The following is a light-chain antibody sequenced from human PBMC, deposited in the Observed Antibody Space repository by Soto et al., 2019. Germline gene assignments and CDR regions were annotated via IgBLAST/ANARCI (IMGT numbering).Light chain of an antibody. V-gene: IGKV1-27*01. CDR1: QGISNY. Sequence: DIQMTQSPSSLSASVGDRVTITCRASQGISNYLAWYQQKPGKVPKLLIYAASTLQLGIPSRFSGSGSGTDFTLTISSLQPEDVATYYCLKHNSAPFTFGPGTKVDIK. CDR3: LKHNSAPFT. J-gene: IGKJ3*01. CDR2: AAS.